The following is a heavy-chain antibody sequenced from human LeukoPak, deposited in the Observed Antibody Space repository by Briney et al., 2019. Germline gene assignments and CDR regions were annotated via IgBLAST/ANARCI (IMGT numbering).Heavy chain of an antibody. Sequence: SETLSLTCTVSGGSISSYYWSWIRQPPGKGLEWIGYIYYSGSTNYNPSLKGRVTISVDTSKNQFSLKLSSVTAADTAVYYCARGQHGVAAAPFDYWGQGTLVTVSS. CDR1: GGSISSYY. CDR3: ARGQHGVAAAPFDY. D-gene: IGHD6-13*01. CDR2: IYYSGST. V-gene: IGHV4-59*01. J-gene: IGHJ4*02.